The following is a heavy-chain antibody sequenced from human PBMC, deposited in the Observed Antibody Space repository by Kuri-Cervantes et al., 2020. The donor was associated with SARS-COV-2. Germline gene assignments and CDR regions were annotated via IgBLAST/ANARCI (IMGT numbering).Heavy chain of an antibody. CDR3: ARDFDYYDRSGYLRGRYYYYYMDV. Sequence: SETLSLTCTVSGGSISSYYWSWIRQPAGKGLEWIGRIYTSGSTNYNPSLKSRVTMSVDTSKNQFSLKLSSVTAADTAVYYCARDFDYYDRSGYLRGRYYYYYMDVWGKGTTVTVSS. V-gene: IGHV4-4*07. CDR2: IYTSGST. CDR1: GGSISSYY. D-gene: IGHD3-22*01. J-gene: IGHJ6*03.